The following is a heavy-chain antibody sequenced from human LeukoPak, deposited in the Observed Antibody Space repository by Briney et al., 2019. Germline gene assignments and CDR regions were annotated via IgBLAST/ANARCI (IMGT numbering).Heavy chain of an antibody. J-gene: IGHJ4*02. CDR2: IIHRGST. Sequence: SETLPLTCAAYGGSFSGYYWSWIRQPPGKGLEWIGEIIHRGSTNYNPSLKSRLTISVDTSKNQFSLKLSSVTAADTAVYYCARGDTVAARPGRFDYWGQGTLVTVSS. CDR3: ARGDTVAARPGRFDY. D-gene: IGHD6-6*01. CDR1: GGSFSGYY. V-gene: IGHV4-34*01.